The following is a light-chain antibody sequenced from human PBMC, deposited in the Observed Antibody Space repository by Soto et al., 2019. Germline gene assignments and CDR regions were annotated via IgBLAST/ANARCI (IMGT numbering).Light chain of an antibody. Sequence: DIQMTQSPSSLSASVGDRVTITCQASQDISNYLNWYQQKPGKAPKLLIYDASNLETGVPSRFSGSGSGTEFTLTISSLQPEDFATYSCQQYYISWSFGQGTKVDIK. CDR2: DAS. CDR1: QDISNY. CDR3: QQYYISWS. V-gene: IGKV1-33*01. J-gene: IGKJ1*01.